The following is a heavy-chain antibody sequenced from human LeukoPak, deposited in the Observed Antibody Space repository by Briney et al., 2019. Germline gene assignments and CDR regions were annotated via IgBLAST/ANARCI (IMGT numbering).Heavy chain of an antibody. CDR1: GFTVSNSW. D-gene: IGHD7-27*01. Sequence: GGSLRLSCAASGFTVSNSWMFWVRQAPGKGLMYVSEINNDGNRIRYVDSVKGRFTISRDGAKNTLFLQMNSLRDDDTAMYYCARGGLPGGFDYWGQGTLVTVSS. CDR3: ARGGLPGGFDY. CDR2: INNDGNRI. V-gene: IGHV3-74*01. J-gene: IGHJ4*02.